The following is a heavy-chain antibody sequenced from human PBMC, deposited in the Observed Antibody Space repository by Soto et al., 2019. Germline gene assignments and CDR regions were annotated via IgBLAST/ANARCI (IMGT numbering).Heavy chain of an antibody. CDR3: ARGVGWFDP. CDR1: GGSVSRSNW. V-gene: IGHV4-4*02. J-gene: IGHJ5*02. Sequence: QVQLQESGPGLVKPSGTLSLTCAVSGGSVSRSNWWSWVRQPPGRGLEWIGEIYHSGNTNYNPSLKSRVTISVDKSTNRLSLKLTSVTAADTAVYYCARGVGWFDPWGQGTLVTVSS. D-gene: IGHD2-15*01. CDR2: IYHSGNT.